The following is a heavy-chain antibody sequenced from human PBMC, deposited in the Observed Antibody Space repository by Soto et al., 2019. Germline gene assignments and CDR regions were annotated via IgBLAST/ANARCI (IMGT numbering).Heavy chain of an antibody. CDR2: IYHSGST. CDR3: ARGPPNSI. D-gene: IGHD3-22*01. V-gene: IGHV4-30-2*01. J-gene: IGHJ4*02. CDR1: GGSTSSCCYS. Sequence: PSETLSLTFAVSGGSTSSCCYSWSWIRQPPGKGLEWIGYIYHSGSTYYNPSLKSRVTISVDRSKNQFSLKLSSVTAADTAVYYCARGPPNSIWGQGTLVTVSS.